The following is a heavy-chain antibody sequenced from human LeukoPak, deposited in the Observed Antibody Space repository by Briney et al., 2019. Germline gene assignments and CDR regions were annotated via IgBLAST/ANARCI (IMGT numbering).Heavy chain of an antibody. CDR3: AREGSNWFDP. J-gene: IGHJ5*02. CDR2: IIPILGTA. V-gene: IGHV1-69*13. Sequence: SVKVSCKASGGTFSSYAISWVRQAPGQGLEWMGGIIPILGTANYAQKFQGRVTITADESTSTAYMELSSLRSEDTAVYYCAREGSNWFDPWGQGTLVTVSS. CDR1: GGTFSSYA.